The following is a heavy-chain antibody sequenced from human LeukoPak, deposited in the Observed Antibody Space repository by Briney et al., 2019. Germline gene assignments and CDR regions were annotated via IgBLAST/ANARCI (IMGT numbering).Heavy chain of an antibody. D-gene: IGHD6-13*01. CDR2: IKQDGSEK. CDR1: GFTFSSYS. J-gene: IGHJ6*02. V-gene: IGHV3-7*05. Sequence: PGGSLRLSCAASGFTFSSYSMSWVRQAPGKGLEWVANIKQDGSEKYYVDSVKGRFTISRDNAKNSLYLQMNSLRAEDTAVYYCARRIARPPGPAYYYYGMDVWGQGTTVTVSS. CDR3: ARRIARPPGPAYYYYGMDV.